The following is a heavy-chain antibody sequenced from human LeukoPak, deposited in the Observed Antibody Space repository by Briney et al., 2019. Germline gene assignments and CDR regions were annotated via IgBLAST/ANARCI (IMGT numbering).Heavy chain of an antibody. J-gene: IGHJ4*02. Sequence: PSQTLSLTCAVSGGSISSGGYSWSWIRQPPGKGLEWIGYIYHSGSTYYNPSLKSRVTISVDTSKNQFSLKLSSVTAADTAVYYCHLIEGAAAGTHIDYWGQGTLVTVSS. V-gene: IGHV4-30-2*01. CDR2: IYHSGST. CDR1: GGSISSGGYS. CDR3: HLIEGAAAGTHIDY. D-gene: IGHD6-13*01.